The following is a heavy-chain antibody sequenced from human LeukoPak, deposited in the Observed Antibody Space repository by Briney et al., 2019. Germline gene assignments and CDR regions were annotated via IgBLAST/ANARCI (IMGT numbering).Heavy chain of an antibody. CDR3: AKVHYYDSSGYYDAFDI. CDR1: GFTFSSYA. V-gene: IGHV3-23*01. CDR2: ISGSGGST. J-gene: IGHJ3*02. Sequence: GGSLRLSCAASGFTFSSYAKSWVRQAPGKGLEWVSAISGSGGSTYYADSVKGRFTISRDNSKNTLYLQMNSLRAEDTAVYYCAKVHYYDSSGYYDAFDIWGQGTMVTVSS. D-gene: IGHD3-22*01.